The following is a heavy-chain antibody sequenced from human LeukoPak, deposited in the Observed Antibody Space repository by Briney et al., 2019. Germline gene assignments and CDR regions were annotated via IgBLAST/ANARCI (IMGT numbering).Heavy chain of an antibody. Sequence: ASETLSLTCAVYGGSFSGYYWTWIRQPPGKGLEWIGEINHSGSTNYNPSLKSRVTISVDTSKNQFSLKLSSVTAADTAVYYCARPINCSSTSCYGGWFDPWGQGTLVTFSS. CDR1: GGSFSGYY. CDR2: INHSGST. V-gene: IGHV4-34*01. J-gene: IGHJ5*02. D-gene: IGHD2-2*01. CDR3: ARPINCSSTSCYGGWFDP.